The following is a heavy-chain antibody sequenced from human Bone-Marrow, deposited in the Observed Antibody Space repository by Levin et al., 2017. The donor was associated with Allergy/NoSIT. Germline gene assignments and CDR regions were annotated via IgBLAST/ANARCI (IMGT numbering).Heavy chain of an antibody. CDR1: GFTVSSNY. V-gene: IGHV3-53*01. CDR2: IYSGGST. CDR3: ARQGTDSSGYAEYYFDY. Sequence: GESLKISCAASGFTVSSNYMSWVRQAPGKGLEWVSVIYSGGSTYYADSVKGRFTISRDNSKNTLYLQMNSLRAEDTAVYYCARQGTDSSGYAEYYFDYWGQGTLVTVSS. D-gene: IGHD3-22*01. J-gene: IGHJ4*02.